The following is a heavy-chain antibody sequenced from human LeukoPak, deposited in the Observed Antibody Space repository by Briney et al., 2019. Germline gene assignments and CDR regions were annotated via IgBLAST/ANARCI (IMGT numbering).Heavy chain of an antibody. D-gene: IGHD5-12*01. J-gene: IGHJ4*02. CDR2: ISYSGST. Sequence: SETLSLTCTVSGGSISTYYWSWIRQPPGKGLEWIGYISYSGSTNYKPSLKSQVSLSLDTSNNQFTLMLSSVTAADTAVYYCAREGYSGHDFIYWGQGTLVTVSS. V-gene: IGHV4-59*01. CDR3: AREGYSGHDFIY. CDR1: GGSISTYY.